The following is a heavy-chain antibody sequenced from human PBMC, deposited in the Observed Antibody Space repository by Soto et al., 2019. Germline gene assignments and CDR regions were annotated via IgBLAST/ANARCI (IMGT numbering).Heavy chain of an antibody. CDR3: ARATYYYDSSGYPYYFDY. D-gene: IGHD3-22*01. V-gene: IGHV3-21*01. CDR1: GFTFSSYS. Sequence: EVQLVESGGGLVKPGGSLRLSCAASGFTFSSYSMNWVRQAPGKGLEWVSSISSSSSYIYYADSVKGRFTISRDNAKNSLYRQMNSLRAEDTAVYYCARATYYYDSSGYPYYFDYWGQGTLVTVSS. CDR2: ISSSSSYI. J-gene: IGHJ4*02.